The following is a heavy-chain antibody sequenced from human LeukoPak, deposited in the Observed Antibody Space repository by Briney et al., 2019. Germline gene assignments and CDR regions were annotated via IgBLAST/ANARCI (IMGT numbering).Heavy chain of an antibody. V-gene: IGHV1-69*13. Sequence: SVKVSCKASGGTFSSYAISWVRQAPGQGLEWMGGIIPIFGTANYALKFQGRVTITADESTSTAYMELSSLRSEDTAVYYCAAHCSSTSCYFDYWGQGTLVTVSS. CDR1: GGTFSSYA. D-gene: IGHD2-2*01. CDR3: AAHCSSTSCYFDY. J-gene: IGHJ4*02. CDR2: IIPIFGTA.